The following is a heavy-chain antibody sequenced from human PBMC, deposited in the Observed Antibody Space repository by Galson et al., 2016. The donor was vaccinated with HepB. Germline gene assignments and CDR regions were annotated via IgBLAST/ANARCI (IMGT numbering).Heavy chain of an antibody. Sequence: SVKVSCKASGYHFTSYGIIWVRQAPGQGLEWMGWISPYDGNTYHAQNFQGRVTMTTETSTSKAYMELRSLRSDDTAVYYCAKSVQVGRSGAFDIWGRGTMVTVSS. CDR1: GYHFTSYG. CDR2: ISPYDGNT. CDR3: AKSVQVGRSGAFDI. D-gene: IGHD5/OR15-5a*01. V-gene: IGHV1-18*04. J-gene: IGHJ3*02.